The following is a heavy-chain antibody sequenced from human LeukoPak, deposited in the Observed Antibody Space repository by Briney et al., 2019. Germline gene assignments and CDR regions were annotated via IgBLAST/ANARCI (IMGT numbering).Heavy chain of an antibody. J-gene: IGHJ4*02. CDR3: AKVDRSYDILTGYYNRWYFDY. D-gene: IGHD3-9*01. CDR1: GFTFSSYG. V-gene: IGHV3-23*01. Sequence: GGSLRLSCAASGFTFSSYGMSWVRQAPGKGLEWVSAISGSGGSTYYADSVKGRFTISRDNSKNTLYLQMNSLRAEDTAVYYWAKVDRSYDILTGYYNRWYFDYWGQGTLVTVSS. CDR2: ISGSGGST.